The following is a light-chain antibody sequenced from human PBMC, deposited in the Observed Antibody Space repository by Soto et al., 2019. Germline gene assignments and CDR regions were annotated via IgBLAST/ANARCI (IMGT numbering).Light chain of an antibody. J-gene: IGLJ1*01. CDR1: SSDVGGHYS. CDR2: NVS. V-gene: IGLV2-14*01. Sequence: QSALTQPASVSGSPGQSITISCTGTSSDVGGHYSVSWYQQHPGKAPKLMIYNVSNRPSGVSNRFSGSKSGNTASLTISGLLAEDEAEYYCTSYTSSSTYVFGAGTKLTVL. CDR3: TSYTSSSTYV.